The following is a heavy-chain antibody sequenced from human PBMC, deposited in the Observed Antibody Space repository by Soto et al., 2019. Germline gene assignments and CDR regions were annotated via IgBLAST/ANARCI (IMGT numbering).Heavy chain of an antibody. J-gene: IGHJ4*02. CDR2: IYYSGST. CDR3: ARGSSSWSYYFDS. Sequence: PSETLSLTYTVSGGSVSSNSYYWNWIRQPPGKGLEWIGYIYYSGSTNYNPSLKSRVTILVDTSKKQFSLKLSSVTAADTAVYYCARGSSSWSYYFDSWGQGTLVTVSS. V-gene: IGHV4-61*01. D-gene: IGHD6-13*01. CDR1: GGSVSSNSYY.